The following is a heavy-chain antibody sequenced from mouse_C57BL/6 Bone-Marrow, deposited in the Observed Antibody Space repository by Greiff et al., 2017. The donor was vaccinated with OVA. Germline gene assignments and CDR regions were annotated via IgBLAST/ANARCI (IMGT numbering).Heavy chain of an antibody. J-gene: IGHJ3*01. CDR2: IHPNSGST. CDR3: ARRWLLRRFAY. V-gene: IGHV1-64*01. Sequence: QVQLQQPGAELVKPGASVKLSCKASGYTFTSYWMHWVKQRPGQGLEWIGMIHPNSGSTNYNEKFKSKATLTVDKSSSTAYMQLSSLTSEDSAVYYCARRWLLRRFAYWGQGTLVTVSA. CDR1: GYTFTSYW. D-gene: IGHD2-3*01.